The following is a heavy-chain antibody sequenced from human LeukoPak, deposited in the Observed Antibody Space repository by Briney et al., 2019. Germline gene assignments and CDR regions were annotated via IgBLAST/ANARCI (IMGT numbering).Heavy chain of an antibody. CDR2: IKNGGTVK. CDR1: GFTFSYHW. CDR3: AKDSYRKGDY. J-gene: IGHJ4*02. Sequence: PGGSLTLSCAASGFTFSYHWMTWVRQARGRGLEWVANIKNGGTVKNYVDSVKGRFSISRDNAKNSLYLQMNSLRAEDTGVYYWAKDSYRKGDYWGQGVLVTVSS. D-gene: IGHD2-2*02. V-gene: IGHV3-7*01.